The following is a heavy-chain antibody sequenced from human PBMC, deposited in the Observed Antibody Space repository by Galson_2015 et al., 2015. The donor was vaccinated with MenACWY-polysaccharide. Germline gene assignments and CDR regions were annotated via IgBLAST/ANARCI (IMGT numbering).Heavy chain of an antibody. J-gene: IGHJ4*02. CDR3: VRGGAGACLGLGG. CDR1: GDSVSSNTAA. CDR2: TYYRSNWSS. Sequence: CAISGDSVSSNTAAWNWIRQSPSRGLEWLGRTYYRSNWSSDYALSVRGRITINAYTSKNQFSLQLNSVTPEDTAVYYCVRGGAGACLGLGGWGQGTLVTVSS. D-gene: IGHD3-16*01. V-gene: IGHV6-1*01.